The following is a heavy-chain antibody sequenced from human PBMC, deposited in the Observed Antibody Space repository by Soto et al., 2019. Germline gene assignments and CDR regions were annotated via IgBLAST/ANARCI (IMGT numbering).Heavy chain of an antibody. D-gene: IGHD6-13*01. CDR2: IKQDGSEK. V-gene: IGHV3-7*03. Sequence: GGSLRLSCAASGFTFSSYWMSWVRQAPGKGLEWVANIKQDGSEKYYVDSVKGRFTISRDNAKNSLYLQMNSLRAEDTAVYYCARVFPTGSYYYYYYGMDVWGQGTTVTVSS. CDR3: ARVFPTGSYYYYYYGMDV. J-gene: IGHJ6*02. CDR1: GFTFSSYW.